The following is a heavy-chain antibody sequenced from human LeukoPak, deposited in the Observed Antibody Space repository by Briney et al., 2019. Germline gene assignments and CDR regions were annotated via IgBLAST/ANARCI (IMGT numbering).Heavy chain of an antibody. D-gene: IGHD6-19*01. CDR3: ARDRLAVATFDP. CDR2: INPNSGGT. Sequence: ASVTVSCTASGYTFTGYYMHWVRQAPGQGLEWMGRINPNSGGTNYAQKFQGRVTMTRDTSISTAYMELSRLRSDDTAVYYCARDRLAVATFDPWGQGTLVTVSS. V-gene: IGHV1-2*06. CDR1: GYTFTGYY. J-gene: IGHJ5*02.